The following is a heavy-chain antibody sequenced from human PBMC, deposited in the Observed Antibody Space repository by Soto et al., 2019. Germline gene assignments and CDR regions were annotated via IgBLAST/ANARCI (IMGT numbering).Heavy chain of an antibody. CDR3: ARGPFCGDDCYFDV. CDR1: GCSISGFY. V-gene: IGHV4-4*07. Sequence: SETLSLTCTVAGCSISGFYWSWVRQPAGKGLEWIGRIYSSGTTKYNASLRHRVTMAVDMSMDQYSLNLASMAAADTAVYFCARGPFCGDDCYFDVWGPGTQVTVSS. J-gene: IGHJ4*02. D-gene: IGHD2-21*02. CDR2: IYSSGTT.